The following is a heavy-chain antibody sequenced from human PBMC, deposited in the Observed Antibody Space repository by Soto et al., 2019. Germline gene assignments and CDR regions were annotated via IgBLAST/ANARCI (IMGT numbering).Heavy chain of an antibody. J-gene: IGHJ6*02. CDR1: GFTFGDYA. V-gene: IGHV3-49*03. CDR3: TRVVVVVPIPLYGMDV. D-gene: IGHD3-22*01. Sequence: GGSLRLSCTASGFTFGDYAMSWFRQAPGKGLEWVGFIRSKAYGGTTEYAASVKGRFTISRDDSKSIAYLQMNSLKTEDTAVYYCTRVVVVVPIPLYGMDVWGQGTTVTVSS. CDR2: IRSKAYGGTT.